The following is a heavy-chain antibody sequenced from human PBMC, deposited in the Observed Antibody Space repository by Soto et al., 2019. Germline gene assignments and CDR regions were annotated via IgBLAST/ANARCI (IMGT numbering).Heavy chain of an antibody. D-gene: IGHD1-26*01. Sequence: GGSLRLSCAASGFTISRYTMNWVRQAPGKGLEWLSYISGGGGTMSYADSVKGRVTISRDNAKNSLYLQMDSLRAEDTAVYYCARDKSGTYSIDYWGQGTLVTVSS. CDR2: ISGGGGTM. V-gene: IGHV3-48*04. CDR1: GFTISRYT. CDR3: ARDKSGTYSIDY. J-gene: IGHJ4*02.